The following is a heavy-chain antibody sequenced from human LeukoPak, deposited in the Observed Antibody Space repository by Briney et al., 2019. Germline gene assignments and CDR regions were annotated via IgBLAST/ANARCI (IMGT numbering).Heavy chain of an antibody. Sequence: PGGSLRLSRAASGFTFSSYEMNWVSHAPGKGLEWVSYVSSSGSTIYYADSVKGRFTISRDNAKNSLYLQMNSLRAEDTAVYYCARARYSSSGDYWGQGTLVTVSS. CDR1: GFTFSSYE. V-gene: IGHV3-48*03. J-gene: IGHJ4*02. CDR2: VSSSGSTI. CDR3: ARARYSSSGDY. D-gene: IGHD6-6*01.